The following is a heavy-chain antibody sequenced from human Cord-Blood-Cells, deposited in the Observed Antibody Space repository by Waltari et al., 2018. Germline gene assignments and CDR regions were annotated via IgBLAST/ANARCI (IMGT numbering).Heavy chain of an antibody. CDR2: INPNSGGT. V-gene: IGHV1-2*02. J-gene: IGHJ6*03. D-gene: IGHD3-3*01. Sequence: QVQLVPSGAEVKKPGASVKVSCKASGYTFTGYYMHWVRQAPGQGLEWMGWINPNSGGTNYAQKFQGRVTMTRDTSISTAYMELSRLRSDDTAVYYCARGGVFGVVIIPVGYYMDVWGKGTTVTVSS. CDR3: ARGGVFGVVIIPVGYYMDV. CDR1: GYTFTGYY.